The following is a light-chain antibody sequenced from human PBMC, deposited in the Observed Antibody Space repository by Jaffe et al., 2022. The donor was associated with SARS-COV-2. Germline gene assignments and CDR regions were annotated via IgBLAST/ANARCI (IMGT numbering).Light chain of an antibody. J-gene: IGLJ1*01. CDR1: SSDVGTYKY. Sequence: QSALTQPASVSGSPGQSITISCTGTSSDVGTYKYVSWYQQHPDKAPKLLLYDVTNRPSGVSDRFSGSKSGNTASLTISGLQAEDEADYYCSSYTTLSTYVFGTGTKVTVL. V-gene: IGLV2-14*01. CDR2: DVT. CDR3: SSYTTLSTYV.